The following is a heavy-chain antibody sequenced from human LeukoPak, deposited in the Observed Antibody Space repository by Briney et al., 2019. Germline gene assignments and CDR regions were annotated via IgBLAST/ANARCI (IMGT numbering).Heavy chain of an antibody. CDR2: ISSSSSYI. Sequence: GGSLRLSCAASGFTFSSYSMNWVRQAPGKGLEWVSSISSSSSYIYYADSVKGRFTISRDNAKNSLYLQMNSLRAEDTAVYYCATPPAHYYDSSGYDYWGQGTLVTVSS. CDR1: GFTFSSYS. J-gene: IGHJ4*02. D-gene: IGHD3-22*01. V-gene: IGHV3-21*01. CDR3: ATPPAHYYDSSGYDY.